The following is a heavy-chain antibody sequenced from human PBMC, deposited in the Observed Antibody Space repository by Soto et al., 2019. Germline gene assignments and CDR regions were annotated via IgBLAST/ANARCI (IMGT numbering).Heavy chain of an antibody. D-gene: IGHD4-17*01. V-gene: IGHV1-2*02. CDR3: ARGGTWVTTVTTLEFQH. CDR1: GYTFTGYY. Sequence: QVQLVQSGAEVKKPGASVKVSCKASGYTFTGYYMRWVRQAPGQGLEWMGWINPNSGGTNYAQKLQGRVTMTRDTSISTAYMELSRLRSDDTAGYYRARGGTWVTTVTTLEFQHWGQGTLVTGSS. CDR2: INPNSGGT. J-gene: IGHJ1*01.